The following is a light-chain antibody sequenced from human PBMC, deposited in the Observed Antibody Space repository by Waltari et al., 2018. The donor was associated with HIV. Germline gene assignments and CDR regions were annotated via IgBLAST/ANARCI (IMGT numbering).Light chain of an antibody. CDR3: ATWNDSLSGYV. Sequence: QSVLTQPPSASGTPGQRVTISCSGSSSNCGRNYEYWYQQLPGTAPKLLIYRNNQRPSGVPDRFSGSKSGTSASLAISGLRSEDEADYYCATWNDSLSGYVFGTGTKVTV. V-gene: IGLV1-47*01. CDR1: SSNCGRNY. J-gene: IGLJ1*01. CDR2: RNN.